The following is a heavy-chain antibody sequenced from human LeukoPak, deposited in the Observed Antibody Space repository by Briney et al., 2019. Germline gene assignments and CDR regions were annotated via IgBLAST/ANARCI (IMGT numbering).Heavy chain of an antibody. CDR3: ASHDSSGYYGLDY. Sequence: PSETLSLTCTVSGGSISSSSYYWGWIRQPPGKGLEWIGSIYYSGSTYYNPSLKSRVTISVDRSKNQFSLKLSSVTAADTAVYYCASHDSSGYYGLDYWGQGTLVTVSS. V-gene: IGHV4-39*07. CDR1: GGSISSSSYY. J-gene: IGHJ4*02. D-gene: IGHD3-22*01. CDR2: IYYSGST.